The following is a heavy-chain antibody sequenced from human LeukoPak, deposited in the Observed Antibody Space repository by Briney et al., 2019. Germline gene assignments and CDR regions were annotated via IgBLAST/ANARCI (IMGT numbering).Heavy chain of an antibody. Sequence: PGGSLRLSCAASGFTFSSYEMNWVRQAPGKGREWVSYISRSGSTIYYAESVKGRFTISRANANNSRYLQMNSLRAEDTAVYYCARESGFRGDAFDIWGQGTMVTVSS. V-gene: IGHV3-48*03. J-gene: IGHJ3*02. CDR3: ARESGFRGDAFDI. CDR2: ISRSGSTI. D-gene: IGHD3-10*01. CDR1: GFTFSSYE.